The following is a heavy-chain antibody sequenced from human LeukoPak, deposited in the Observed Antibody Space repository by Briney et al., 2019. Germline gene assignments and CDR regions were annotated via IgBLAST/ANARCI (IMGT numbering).Heavy chain of an antibody. CDR3: ARSPDILTGENFDY. D-gene: IGHD3-9*01. CDR2: INPNSGGT. J-gene: IGHJ4*02. CDR1: GYTFTGYY. V-gene: IGHV1-2*02. Sequence: ASVKVSCKASGYTFTGYYMHWVRQAPGQGLEWMGWINPNSGGTNYAQKFQGRVTMTRDTSISTAYMELSRLRSDDTAVYYCARSPDILTGENFDYWGQGTLVTVSS.